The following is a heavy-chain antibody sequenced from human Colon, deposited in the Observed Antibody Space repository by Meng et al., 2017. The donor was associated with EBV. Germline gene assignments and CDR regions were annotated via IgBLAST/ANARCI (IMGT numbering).Heavy chain of an antibody. CDR3: ARRRYYYGSGSYHSYYFDY. D-gene: IGHD3-10*01. J-gene: IGHJ4*02. CDR2: IYYNGST. CDR1: GGSISISSYY. Sequence: GSGQGLVKPSETLSLTCTVAGGSISISSYYWGWIRQPPGKGLEWIGSIYYNGSTYYNPSLKSRVTISVDTSKNQFSLKLNSVTAADTAVYYCARRRYYYGSGSYHSYYFDYWGQGALVTVSS. V-gene: IGHV4-39*01.